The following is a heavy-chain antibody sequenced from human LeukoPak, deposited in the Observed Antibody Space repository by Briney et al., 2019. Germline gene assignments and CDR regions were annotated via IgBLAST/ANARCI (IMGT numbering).Heavy chain of an antibody. V-gene: IGHV1-2*06. J-gene: IGHJ4*02. D-gene: IGHD2-2*02. CDR3: AREGDCSSTSCYTFDN. CDR2: INPNSGGT. CDR1: GYTFTGYY. Sequence: GASVKVSCKASGYTFTGYYMHWVRQAPGQGLEWMGRINPNSGGTNYAQKFQGRVTMTRDTSISTAYMELSRLRSDDTAVYYCAREGDCSSTSCYTFDNWGQGTLVTVSS.